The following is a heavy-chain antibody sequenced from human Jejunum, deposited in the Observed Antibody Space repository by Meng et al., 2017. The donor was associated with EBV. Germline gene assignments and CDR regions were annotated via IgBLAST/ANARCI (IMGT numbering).Heavy chain of an antibody. V-gene: IGHV3-15*02. J-gene: IGHJ3*02. CDR2: IKSKTAGGTI. CDR1: GFDFTNAW. CDR3: LGAFDI. Sequence: EVQLVESGGALVKPGWSLRVSCAGSGFDFTNAWMTWVRQAPGKGLEWVGRIKSKTAGGTIDYAAPVKGRFTISRDDSKKMVYLQMNSLRTEDTALYYCLGAFDIWGQGTMVTVSS.